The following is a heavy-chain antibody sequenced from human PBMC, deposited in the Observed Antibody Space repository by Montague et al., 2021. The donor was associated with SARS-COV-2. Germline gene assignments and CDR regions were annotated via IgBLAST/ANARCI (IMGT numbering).Heavy chain of an antibody. J-gene: IGHJ5*01. CDR2: ICYYDST. D-gene: IGHD3-10*01. CDR3: ARVKREYYYGFGVCAQFDS. CDR1: GGSISSCY. V-gene: IGHV4-59*12. Sequence: SETLSLTCTVSGGSISSCYCCWGRQRQGKGLELMWNICYYDSTNYNPSLNSQITVSVYTSKNQISLKLSSVTAADTAVYYCARVKREYYYGFGVCAQFDSWGQGTLVTVSS.